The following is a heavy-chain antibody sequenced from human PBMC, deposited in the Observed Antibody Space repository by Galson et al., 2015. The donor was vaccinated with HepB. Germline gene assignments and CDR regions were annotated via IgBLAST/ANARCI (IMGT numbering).Heavy chain of an antibody. J-gene: IGHJ4*02. Sequence: SLRLSCAASGFTFSSYAMHWVRQAPGKGLEWVAVISYDGSNKYYADSVKGRFTISRDNSKNTLYLQMNSLRAEDTAVYYCARARQLARGYFDYWGQGTLVTVSS. V-gene: IGHV3-30-3*01. CDR2: ISYDGSNK. CDR1: GFTFSSYA. D-gene: IGHD6-6*01. CDR3: ARARQLARGYFDY.